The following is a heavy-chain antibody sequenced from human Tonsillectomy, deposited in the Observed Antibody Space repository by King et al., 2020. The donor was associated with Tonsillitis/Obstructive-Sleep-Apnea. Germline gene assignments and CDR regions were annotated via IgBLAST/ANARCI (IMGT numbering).Heavy chain of an antibody. CDR2: ISISGTTV. V-gene: IGHV3-48*03. CDR1: GFTFSDYE. J-gene: IGHJ6*02. Sequence: VQLVESGGGLVQPGGSLRLSCVASGFTFSDYEMNWVRQAPGKGLEWVSYISISGTTVYYADSVKGRFTISRDNAKNSLYLQMNSLTAEDTDVYYCAGRVPYYGMDVWGQGTTVTVSS. CDR3: AGRVPYYGMDV. D-gene: IGHD4/OR15-4a*01.